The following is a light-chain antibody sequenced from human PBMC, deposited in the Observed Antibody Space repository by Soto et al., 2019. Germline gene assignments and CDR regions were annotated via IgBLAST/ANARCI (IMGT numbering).Light chain of an antibody. CDR2: NNN. CDR3: AAWDDGLNGSV. V-gene: IGLV1-44*01. CDR1: SSNIGRNT. J-gene: IGLJ1*01. Sequence: SVLPQPPSASGTPGQMVTISCSGSSSNIGRNTVNWYQQVPGTAPKLLIYNNNQRPSGVPDRFSGSKSGTSASLAIIGLQSEDEADYYCAAWDDGLNGSVFGAGTKVTVL.